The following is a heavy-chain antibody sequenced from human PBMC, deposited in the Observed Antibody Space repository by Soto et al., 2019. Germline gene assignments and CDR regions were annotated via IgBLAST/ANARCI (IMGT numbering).Heavy chain of an antibody. CDR3: ARGGDLGFPANHNWFAP. CDR2: IIPIFGTA. Sequence: QVQLVQSGAEVKKPGSSVKVSCKASGGTFSSYAISWVRQAPGQGLEWMGGIIPIFGTANYAQTFQGRVTITADESTSTAYMELSSLRSEDTAVYYCARGGDLGFPANHNWFAPWGQGTLVTVSS. J-gene: IGHJ5*01. CDR1: GGTFSSYA. V-gene: IGHV1-69*01. D-gene: IGHD7-27*01.